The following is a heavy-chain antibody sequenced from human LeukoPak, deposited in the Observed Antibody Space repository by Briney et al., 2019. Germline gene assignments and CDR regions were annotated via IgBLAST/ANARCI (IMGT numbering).Heavy chain of an antibody. J-gene: IGHJ4*02. CDR2: INHSGST. D-gene: IGHD3-3*01. Sequence: PSETLSLTCAVYGGAFSGYYWSWIRQPPGKGLEWIGEINHSGSTNYNPSLKSRVTISVDTSKNQFSLKLSSVTAADTAVYYCARGGIIFTILGVVIPGYFDYWGQGTLVTVSS. V-gene: IGHV4-34*01. CDR1: GGAFSGYY. CDR3: ARGGIIFTILGVVIPGYFDY.